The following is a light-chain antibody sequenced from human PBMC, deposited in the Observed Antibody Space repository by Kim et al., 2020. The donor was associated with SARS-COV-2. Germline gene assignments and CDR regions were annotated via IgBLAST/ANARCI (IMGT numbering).Light chain of an antibody. J-gene: IGLJ3*02. V-gene: IGLV3-21*04. CDR3: HVWDGTADQGV. CDR2: YDS. CDR1: NIGSKS. Sequence: APGKTATIHCGGNNIGSKSVHWYQQKPGQAPVLAIYYDSDRPSGIPERFSGSNSDNTAALTIARVEAGDEADYYCHVWDGTADQGVFGGGTRLTVL.